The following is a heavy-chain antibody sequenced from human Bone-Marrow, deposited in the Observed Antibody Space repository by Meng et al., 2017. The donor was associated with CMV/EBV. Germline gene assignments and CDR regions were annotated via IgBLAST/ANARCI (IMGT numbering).Heavy chain of an antibody. V-gene: IGHV1-69*10. CDR2: IIPILGIA. D-gene: IGHD3-22*01. J-gene: IGHJ5*02. Sequence: SVKVSCKVSGGTFSSYAISWVRQAPGQGLEWMGGIIPILGIANYAQKFQGRVTITADKSTSTAYMELSSLRSEDTAVYYCARAYTAYYYDSSGYSHRFDPWGQGTLVSGSS. CDR3: ARAYTAYYYDSSGYSHRFDP. CDR1: GGTFSSYA.